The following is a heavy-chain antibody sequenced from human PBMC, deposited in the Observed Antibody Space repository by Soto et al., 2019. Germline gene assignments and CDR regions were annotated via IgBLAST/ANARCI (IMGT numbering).Heavy chain of an antibody. J-gene: IGHJ4*02. CDR3: ARPTYYYDSSGPPAY. Sequence: PGGSLRLSCAASGFTFSTYSMNWVRQAPGKGQEWVSYISSSSTIFYTDSVKGRFTVSRDNAKNSLYLQMNSLRAEDMAVFYCARPTYYYDSSGPPAYWGQGTLVTVSS. CDR2: ISSSSTI. D-gene: IGHD3-22*01. V-gene: IGHV3-48*01. CDR1: GFTFSTYS.